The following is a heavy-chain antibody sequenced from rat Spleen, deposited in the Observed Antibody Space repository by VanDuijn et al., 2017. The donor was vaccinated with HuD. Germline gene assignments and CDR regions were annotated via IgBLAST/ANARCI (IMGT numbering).Heavy chain of an antibody. V-gene: IGHV5-17*01. CDR3: ATEGYGGYSAPPGY. J-gene: IGHJ2*01. CDR1: GFTFSDYA. Sequence: EVQLVESDGGLVQPGRSLKLSCAASGFTFSDYAMAWVRQSPKKGLEWVATIIYDGSSTYYRDSVKGRFTISRDNAKSTLYLQMDSLRSEDTATYYCATEGYGGYSAPPGYWGQGVMVTVSS. CDR2: IIYDGSST. D-gene: IGHD1-11*01.